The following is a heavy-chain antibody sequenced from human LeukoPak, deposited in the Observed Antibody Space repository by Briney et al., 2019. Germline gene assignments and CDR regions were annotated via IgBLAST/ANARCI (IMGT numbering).Heavy chain of an antibody. CDR2: INHSGST. D-gene: IGHD2-15*01. CDR3: ASFFNCSGGSCYSVFDY. Sequence: PSETLSLTCAVYGGSFSGYYWSWIRQPPGKGLEWIGEINHSGSTNYNPSLKSRVTISVDTSKNQFSLKLSSVTAADTAVYYCASFFNCSGGSCYSVFDYWGRGTLVTVSS. J-gene: IGHJ4*02. V-gene: IGHV4-34*01. CDR1: GGSFSGYY.